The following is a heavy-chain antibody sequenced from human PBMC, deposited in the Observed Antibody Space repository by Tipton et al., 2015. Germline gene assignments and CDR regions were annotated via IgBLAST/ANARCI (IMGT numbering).Heavy chain of an antibody. CDR2: ISGYNGHT. CDR3: ARNTYNRSPFYFDY. J-gene: IGHJ4*02. CDR1: GYTFINYG. D-gene: IGHD5-24*01. V-gene: IGHV1-18*01. Sequence: LVQSGAEVKVSCRASGYTFINYGIGWVRQAPGQGLEWMGWISGYNGHTIYAQKLHGRVTMTTDTSTSTAYMELRNLRSDDTAVYFCARNTYNRSPFYFDYWGQGTLVTVSS.